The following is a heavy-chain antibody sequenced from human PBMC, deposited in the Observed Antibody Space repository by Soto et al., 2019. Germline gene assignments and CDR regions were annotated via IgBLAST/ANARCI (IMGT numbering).Heavy chain of an antibody. V-gene: IGHV4-34*01. CDR3: ARAQLLYNWFDP. CDR2: INHSGST. D-gene: IGHD2-2*01. CDR1: GGSFSGYY. J-gene: IGHJ5*02. Sequence: QVQLQQWGAGLLKPPETLSLTCAVYGGSFSGYYWSWIRQPPGKGLEWIGEINHSGSTNYNPSLKSRVTISVDTSKNQFSLKLSSVTAADTAVYYCARAQLLYNWFDPWGQGTLVTVSS.